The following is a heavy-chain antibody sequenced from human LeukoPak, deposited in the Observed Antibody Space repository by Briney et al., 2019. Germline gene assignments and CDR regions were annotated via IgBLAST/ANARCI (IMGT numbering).Heavy chain of an antibody. J-gene: IGHJ4*02. CDR2: IYYSGST. Sequence: SETLSLTCTVSGGSISSYYWSWIRQPPGKGLEWIGYIYYSGSTNYNPSLKSRVTISVDTSKNQFSLKLSSVTAADTAVYYCARGNILTGYYIYWGQGTLVTVSS. D-gene: IGHD3-9*01. CDR3: ARGNILTGYYIY. CDR1: GGSISSYY. V-gene: IGHV4-59*01.